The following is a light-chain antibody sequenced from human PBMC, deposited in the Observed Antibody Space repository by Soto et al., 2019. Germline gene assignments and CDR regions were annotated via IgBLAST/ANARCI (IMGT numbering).Light chain of an antibody. J-gene: IGLJ1*01. V-gene: IGLV2-11*01. Sequence: LTQPRSVSGSPGQSVTISCTGTSSDVGAYNYVSWFQQHPGKAPKLMIYDVTKRPSGVPDRFSGSKSDNTASLTISGLQAEDEADYYCCSYAGSYTYVFGTGTKVTVL. CDR1: SSDVGAYNY. CDR2: DVT. CDR3: CSYAGSYTYV.